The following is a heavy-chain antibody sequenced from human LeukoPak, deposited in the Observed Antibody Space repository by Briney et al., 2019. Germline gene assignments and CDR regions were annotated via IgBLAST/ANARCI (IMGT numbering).Heavy chain of an antibody. CDR1: GFTFSSYA. J-gene: IGHJ3*02. D-gene: IGHD3-22*01. CDR2: ISGSGGST. Sequence: GGSLRLSCAASGFTFSSYAMSWVRQAPGKGLEWVSAISGSGGSTYYADSVKGRFTISRDNSKNTLYLQMNSLRAEDTAVYYCAKDIPSGTNSYYYDSSGYTLDAFDIWGQGTMVTFSS. V-gene: IGHV3-23*01. CDR3: AKDIPSGTNSYYYDSSGYTLDAFDI.